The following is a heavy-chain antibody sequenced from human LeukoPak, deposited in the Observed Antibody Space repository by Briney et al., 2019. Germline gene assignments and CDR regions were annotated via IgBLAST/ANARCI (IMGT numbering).Heavy chain of an antibody. Sequence: GXSLRLSCAASGFTFSSYSMNWVRQAPGKGLEWVSSISSSSSYIYYADSVKGRFTISRDNAKNSLYLQMNSLRAEDTAVYYCARGDYDFWSGYPYWGQGTLVTVSS. V-gene: IGHV3-21*01. CDR2: ISSSSSYI. J-gene: IGHJ4*02. CDR3: ARGDYDFWSGYPY. CDR1: GFTFSSYS. D-gene: IGHD3-3*01.